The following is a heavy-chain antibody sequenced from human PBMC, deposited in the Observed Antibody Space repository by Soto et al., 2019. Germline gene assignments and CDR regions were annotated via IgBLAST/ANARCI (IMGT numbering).Heavy chain of an antibody. CDR2: IIPLLGIT. CDR3: ARDPRSITGTTSSEDFQH. CDR1: GGTFSGYA. D-gene: IGHD1-20*01. J-gene: IGHJ1*01. Sequence: QAQLMQSGAEVKKPGSSVEVSCKASGGTFSGYAINWVRQAPGQGLEWMGGIIPLLGITDYGQKFQGRITIAADESTGTAYMVLRGLRSEDTAVYYCARDPRSITGTTSSEDFQHWGQGTLVSVSS. V-gene: IGHV1-69*01.